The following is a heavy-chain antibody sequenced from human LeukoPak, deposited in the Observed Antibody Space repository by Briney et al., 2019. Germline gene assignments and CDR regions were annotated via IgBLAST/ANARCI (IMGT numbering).Heavy chain of an antibody. V-gene: IGHV3-30*18. J-gene: IGHJ4*02. Sequence: GKSLRLSCAASGFTFNNYGMHWVRQAPGKGLEWVAVISYDGRNKHYPDSVKGRFTISRDNSKNTLYLQVNSLRAEDTAVYYCAKGGKWDVTPFDYWGQGTLVTVSS. CDR3: AKGGKWDVTPFDY. CDR2: ISYDGRNK. D-gene: IGHD1-26*01. CDR1: GFTFNNYG.